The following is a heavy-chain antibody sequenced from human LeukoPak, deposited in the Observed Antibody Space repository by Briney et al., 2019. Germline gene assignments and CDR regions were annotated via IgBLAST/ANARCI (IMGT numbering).Heavy chain of an antibody. CDR2: IWYDGSNK. CDR3: ARDCSSTSCYEDYGMDV. J-gene: IGHJ6*02. Sequence: GGSLRLSCAASGFTFSSYGMHWVRQAPGKGLEWVAVIWYDGSNKYYADSVKGRFTISRDNSKNTLYLQMNSLRAEDTAVYYCARDCSSTSCYEDYGMDVWGQGTTVTVSS. V-gene: IGHV3-33*01. CDR1: GFTFSSYG. D-gene: IGHD2-2*01.